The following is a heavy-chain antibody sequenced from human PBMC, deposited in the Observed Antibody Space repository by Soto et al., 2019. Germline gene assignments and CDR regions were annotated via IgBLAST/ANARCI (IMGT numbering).Heavy chain of an antibody. CDR2: IYCSGST. J-gene: IGHJ3*02. V-gene: IGHV4-30-4*01. D-gene: IGHD3-22*01. CDR3: ARAAKTYYYDSSGYYYTFDI. Sequence: QVQLQESGPGLVKPSQTLSLTCTVSGGSISSGDSYWSWIRQPPGRGLEWIGYIYCSGSTYYTPPLKSRVTISVDTSKNQFSLKLSSVTAADTAVYYCARAAKTYYYDSSGYYYTFDIWGQGTMVTVSS. CDR1: GGSISSGDSY.